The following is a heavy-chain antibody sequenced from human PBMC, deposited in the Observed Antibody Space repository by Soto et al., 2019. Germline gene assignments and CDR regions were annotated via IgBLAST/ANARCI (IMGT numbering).Heavy chain of an antibody. J-gene: IGHJ4*02. V-gene: IGHV1-69*04. CDR3: ARAALGTGDTILDY. CDR1: GYTFTSYG. CDR2: IIPILGIA. Sequence: SVKVSCKASGYTFTSYGISWVRQAPGQGLEWMGRIIPILGIANYAQKFQGRVTITADKSTSTAYMELSSLRSEDTAVYYCARAALGTGDTILDYWGQGTLVTVSS. D-gene: IGHD1-26*01.